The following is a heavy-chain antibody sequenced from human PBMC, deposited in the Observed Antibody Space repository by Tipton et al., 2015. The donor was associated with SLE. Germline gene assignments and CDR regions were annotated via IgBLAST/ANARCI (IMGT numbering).Heavy chain of an antibody. CDR3: ARQPVYYYYYMDV. CDR1: GDSVSGYY. Sequence: LRLSCTVSGDSVSGYYWSWVRQPPGKGLEWIGEINHSGSTNYNPSLKSRVTISVDTSKNQFSLKLSSVTAADTAVYYCARQPVYYYYYMDVWGKGTTVTVSS. CDR2: INHSGST. J-gene: IGHJ6*03. V-gene: IGHV4-34*01.